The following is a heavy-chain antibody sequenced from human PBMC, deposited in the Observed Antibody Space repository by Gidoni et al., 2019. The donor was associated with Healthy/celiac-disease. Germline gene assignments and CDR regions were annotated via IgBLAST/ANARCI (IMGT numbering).Heavy chain of an antibody. CDR1: GGDFSSEA. Sequence: QVQLVQSGDEVKKPGSSVKVSCKASGGDFSSEAISWVRQAPGQGLEWMGGSIPIFGTATYAQKFHGRVPITADESTSTAYMELSSLRSEDTAVYYCARSPYCSGGSCYRYFQHWGQGTLVTVSS. D-gene: IGHD2-15*01. CDR3: ARSPYCSGGSCYRYFQH. J-gene: IGHJ1*01. CDR2: SIPIFGTA. V-gene: IGHV1-69*01.